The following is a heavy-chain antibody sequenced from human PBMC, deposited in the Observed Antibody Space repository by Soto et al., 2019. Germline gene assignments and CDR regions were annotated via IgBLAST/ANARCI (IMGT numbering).Heavy chain of an antibody. D-gene: IGHD1-1*01. V-gene: IGHV4-4*02. CDR2: VYHSGST. CDR3: ERTMTSGTSFDY. Sequence: QVPLQESGPGLVKPSGPLSLTCAVSGGSISTSKCWSWVRHPPWRGLEWIGEVYHSGSTNYNPSSKRRVAMSVDKSKNPFSLKLHSVTAADTAMYYRERTMTSGTSFDYGGQGSLFTFSS. J-gene: IGHJ4*02. CDR1: GGSISTSKC.